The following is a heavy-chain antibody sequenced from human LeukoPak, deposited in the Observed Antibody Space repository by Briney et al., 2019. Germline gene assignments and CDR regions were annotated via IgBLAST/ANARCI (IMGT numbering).Heavy chain of an antibody. J-gene: IGHJ4*02. V-gene: IGHV3-73*01. Sequence: GGSLRLSCAASGFTFSGSAMQWVRQASGKGLEWVGRIRSKANSYATAYAASVKGRFTISRDDSKNTAYLQMNSLKTEDTAVYYCTRPLISDYGDYVNYWGQGTLVTVSS. CDR3: TRPLISDYGDYVNY. CDR1: GFTFSGSA. CDR2: IRSKANSYAT. D-gene: IGHD4-17*01.